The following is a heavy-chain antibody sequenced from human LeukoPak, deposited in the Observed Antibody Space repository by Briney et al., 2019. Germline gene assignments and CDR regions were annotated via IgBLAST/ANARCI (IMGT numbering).Heavy chain of an antibody. D-gene: IGHD1-14*01. CDR2: INQDGSEK. CDR3: TRDHTEPGVNLDY. V-gene: IGHV3-7*04. CDR1: GFTFSRHW. Sequence: GGSLRLSCAASGFTFSRHWVNSVRQAPGKGLEWVANINQDGSEKYYVDSVKGRFTISRDNAKNSLYLQMSSLRVEDTAVYYCTRDHTEPGVNLDYWGQGALVTVSS. J-gene: IGHJ4*02.